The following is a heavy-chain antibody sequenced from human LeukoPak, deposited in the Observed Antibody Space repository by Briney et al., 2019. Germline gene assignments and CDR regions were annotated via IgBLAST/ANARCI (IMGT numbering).Heavy chain of an antibody. D-gene: IGHD6-13*01. J-gene: IGHJ6*02. CDR1: GDSVSSNSAA. Sequence: QTLSLTCAISGDSVSSNSAAWNWIRQSPSRGLEWLGRTYYRSKWYNDYAVSVKSRITINPDTSKNQFSLQLNSVTPEDTAVYYCARDRHIAAAGYYYYYGMDVWGQGTTFTVSS. CDR2: TYYRSKWYN. V-gene: IGHV6-1*01. CDR3: ARDRHIAAAGYYYYYGMDV.